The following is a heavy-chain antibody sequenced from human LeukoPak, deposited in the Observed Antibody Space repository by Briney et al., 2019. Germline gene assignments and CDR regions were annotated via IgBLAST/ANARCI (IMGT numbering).Heavy chain of an antibody. CDR3: ARRHDFPDY. V-gene: IGHV3-7*03. D-gene: IGHD2-21*02. CDR1: GFTFSNYW. Sequence: PGGSLRLSCAASGFTFSNYWMSWVRQAPGKGLEWVANIKQDGSEKYYVDSVKGRFTISRGNAKNSLYLQMNSLRAEDTAVYYCARRHDFPDYWGQGTLVTVSS. J-gene: IGHJ4*02. CDR2: IKQDGSEK.